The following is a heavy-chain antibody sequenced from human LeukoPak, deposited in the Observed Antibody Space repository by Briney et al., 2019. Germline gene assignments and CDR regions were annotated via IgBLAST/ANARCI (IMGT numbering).Heavy chain of an antibody. CDR2: IYSGGST. CDR3: ARQGSGWYYFDY. D-gene: IGHD6-19*01. Sequence: GGSLRLSCAASGFTVSSNYMSWVRQAPGKGLEWVSVIYSGGSTYYADSVKGRFTISRDNSKNTLYLQMNSLRAEDTAVYYCARQGSGWYYFDYWGQGTLVTVSS. V-gene: IGHV3-53*01. CDR1: GFTVSSNY. J-gene: IGHJ4*02.